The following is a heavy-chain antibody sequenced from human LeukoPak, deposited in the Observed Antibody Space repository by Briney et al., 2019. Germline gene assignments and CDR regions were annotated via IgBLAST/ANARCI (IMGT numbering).Heavy chain of an antibody. CDR1: GFTFSSYS. Sequence: GGSLRLSCAASGFTFSSYSMNWVRQAPGKGLEWVSSICDSGSSIFYADSVKGRFTISRDNAKNSLYLQMNSLRAEDTAVYYCARDVAAIAGGYMDVWGKGTTVTVSS. CDR3: ARDVAAIAGGYMDV. D-gene: IGHD2-15*01. CDR2: ICDSGSSI. J-gene: IGHJ6*03. V-gene: IGHV3-21*01.